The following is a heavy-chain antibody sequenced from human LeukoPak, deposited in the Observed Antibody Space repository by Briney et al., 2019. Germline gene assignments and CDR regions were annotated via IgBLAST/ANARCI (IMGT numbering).Heavy chain of an antibody. D-gene: IGHD3-22*01. J-gene: IGHJ4*02. CDR1: GFTVSSNY. Sequence: GGSLRLSCAASGFTVSSNYMSWVRQAPGKGLEWVSVIYSGGSTYYADSVKGRFTIPRDNSKNTLYLQMNSLRAEDTAVYYCARTYYYDSSGYSDYWGQGTLVTVSS. V-gene: IGHV3-53*01. CDR2: IYSGGST. CDR3: ARTYYYDSSGYSDY.